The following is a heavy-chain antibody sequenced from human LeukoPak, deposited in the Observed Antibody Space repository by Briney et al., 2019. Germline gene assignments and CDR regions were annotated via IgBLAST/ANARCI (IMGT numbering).Heavy chain of an antibody. D-gene: IGHD6-19*01. CDR2: IFPDNGNT. J-gene: IGHJ4*02. CDR1: GYTFSKYG. CDR3: ARGPARITVALPDF. Sequence: RASVKVSCKTSGYTFSKYGIFWVRQAPGQSLEWMGWIFPDNGNTKYSQNFKGRVTLTTDTSANTAYMVLSSLRSEDTAVYYCARGPARITVALPDFWGQGTLVTVSS. V-gene: IGHV1-3*01.